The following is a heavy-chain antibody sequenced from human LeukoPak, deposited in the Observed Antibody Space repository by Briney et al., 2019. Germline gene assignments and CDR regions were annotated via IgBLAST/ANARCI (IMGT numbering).Heavy chain of an antibody. CDR2: ISSSSSYI. CDR3: ARDVVGYYDSSGYYLSAFDI. D-gene: IGHD3-22*01. Sequence: GGSLRLSCAASGFTFNSYAFNWVRQAPGKGLEWISSISSSSSYIFNADSVRGRFTISRDNAKNSLFLQMNTLRAEDTAVYYCARDVVGYYDSSGYYLSAFDIWGQGTMVTVSS. J-gene: IGHJ3*02. CDR1: GFTFNSYA. V-gene: IGHV3-21*01.